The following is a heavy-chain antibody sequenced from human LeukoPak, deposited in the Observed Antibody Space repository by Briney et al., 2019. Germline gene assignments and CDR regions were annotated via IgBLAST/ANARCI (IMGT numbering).Heavy chain of an antibody. Sequence: SDTLSLTCTVSGGSINPYYWSWIRQPPGKGLEYIGYISYTGSTTSNPSLKSRLTISVDTSKNQVSLKLRSVTAADTAVYYCARIHDYGDYAFDKWGQGTLVTVSS. V-gene: IGHV4-59*08. CDR2: ISYTGST. CDR3: ARIHDYGDYAFDK. D-gene: IGHD4-17*01. J-gene: IGHJ4*02. CDR1: GGSINPYY.